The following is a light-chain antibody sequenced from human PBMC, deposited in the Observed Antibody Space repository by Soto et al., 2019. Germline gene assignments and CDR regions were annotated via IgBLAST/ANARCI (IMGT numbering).Light chain of an antibody. CDR2: GAS. Sequence: EIVLTQSPGTLSLSPGERATLSCRASQSISSSYLAWYQQKPGQAPRLLIYGASSRATGIPDRFSGSGSGQDFTLTISRLEPEDFAVYYCQQYGSSRTFGQGTKVEIK. CDR1: QSISSSY. V-gene: IGKV3-20*01. CDR3: QQYGSSRT. J-gene: IGKJ1*01.